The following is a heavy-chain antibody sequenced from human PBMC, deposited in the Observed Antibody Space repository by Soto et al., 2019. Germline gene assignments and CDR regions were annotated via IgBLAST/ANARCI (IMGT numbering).Heavy chain of an antibody. CDR1: GFTFSSYS. J-gene: IGHJ3*02. Sequence: GGSLRLSCAASGFTFSSYSMNWVRQAPGKGLEWVSYISSSSSTIYYADSVKGRFTISRDNAKNSLYLQMNSLRAEDTAVYYCARDPSVYFDSYDAFDIWGQGTMVTVSS. V-gene: IGHV3-48*01. D-gene: IGHD3-9*01. CDR2: ISSSSSTI. CDR3: ARDPSVYFDSYDAFDI.